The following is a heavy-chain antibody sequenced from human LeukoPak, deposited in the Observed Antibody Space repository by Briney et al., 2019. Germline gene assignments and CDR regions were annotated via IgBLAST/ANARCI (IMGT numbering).Heavy chain of an antibody. D-gene: IGHD3-16*01. J-gene: IGHJ5*02. Sequence: GESLKISCKGSGYSFTSYWIGWVRQMPGKGLDWMGLIYPGDSDTRYSLSFQGQLPLSALKSISPAYLQWSSLKASDTAMYYCARQRFTTRAYAGDWFDPWGQGTLVTVSS. V-gene: IGHV5-51*01. CDR1: GYSFTSYW. CDR3: ARQRFTTRAYAGDWFDP. CDR2: IYPGDSDT.